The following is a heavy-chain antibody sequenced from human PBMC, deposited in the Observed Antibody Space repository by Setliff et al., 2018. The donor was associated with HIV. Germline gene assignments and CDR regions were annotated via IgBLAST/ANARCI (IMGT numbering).Heavy chain of an antibody. D-gene: IGHD3-22*01. V-gene: IGHV4-59*01. CDR3: ARDSDGSSYYHFAH. J-gene: IGHJ4*02. CDR2: ISYSGTT. CDR1: RGSIKYYF. Sequence: KTSETLSLTCTVPRGSIKYYFWSWIRQPPGKGLECIGHISYSGTTNYNPSLESRVSISVDTSKNQFSLKLKSVTAADTAVYYCARDSDGSSYYHFAHWSQGTLVTVSS.